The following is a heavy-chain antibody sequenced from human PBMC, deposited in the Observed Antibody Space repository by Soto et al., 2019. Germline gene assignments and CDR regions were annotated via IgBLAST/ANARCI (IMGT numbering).Heavy chain of an antibody. Sequence: QVQLQESGPGLVKPSETLSLTCTVSGGSVSSGSYYWSWIRQPPGKGLEWIGYIYYSGSTNYNPSLKSRVTISVDTSKNQFSLKLSSVTAADTAVYYCARDQGIAVEGYYGMDVWGQGTTVTVSS. CDR1: GGSVSSGSYY. CDR3: ARDQGIAVEGYYGMDV. J-gene: IGHJ6*02. V-gene: IGHV4-61*01. CDR2: IYYSGST. D-gene: IGHD6-19*01.